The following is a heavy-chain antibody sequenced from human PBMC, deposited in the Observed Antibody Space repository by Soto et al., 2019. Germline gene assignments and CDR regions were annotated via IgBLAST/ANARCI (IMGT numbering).Heavy chain of an antibody. V-gene: IGHV3-11*01. CDR2: IRNGGSHM. Sequence: AGGSLRLSCAAPGLTFSENYMSWIRQAPGKGLEWVSYIRNGGSHMYYADSVKGRFTISRDDAKNSLYLQMNSLRAEDTAVYYCAKFFGAFDIWGQGIMVTVSS. D-gene: IGHD3-10*01. J-gene: IGHJ3*02. CDR1: GLTFSENY. CDR3: AKFFGAFDI.